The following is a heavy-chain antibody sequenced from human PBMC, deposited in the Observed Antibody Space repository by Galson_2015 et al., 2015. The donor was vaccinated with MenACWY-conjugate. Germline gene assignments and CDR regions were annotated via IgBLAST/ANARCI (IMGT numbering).Heavy chain of an antibody. CDR1: GLTFRNYC. Sequence: SLRLSCAASGLTFRNYCMRWVRQAPGKGLEWVAFTKRGGSETNYADSVKGRFTISRDNVKNSMYLQMNSLKVDDTAIYYCARHDTDLSPVSWGKSTLVADAS. V-gene: IGHV3-7*01. J-gene: IGHJ1*01. CDR3: ARHDTDLSPVS. CDR2: TKRGGSET. D-gene: IGHD3-9*01.